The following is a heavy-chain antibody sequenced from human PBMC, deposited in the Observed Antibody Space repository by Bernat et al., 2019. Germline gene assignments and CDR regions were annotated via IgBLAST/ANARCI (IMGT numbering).Heavy chain of an antibody. Sequence: QLQESGPGLVKPSETLSLTCTVSGGSISSGGYYWSWIRQHPGKGLEWIGYIHYSGNTYYNPSLKSRVSTSVDTSKNQFSLKLSSVTAADTAVYYCARIDGGSYSLHFDYWGQGTLVTVSS. CDR1: GGSISSGGYY. CDR3: ARIDGGSYSLHFDY. V-gene: IGHV4-31*03. J-gene: IGHJ4*02. D-gene: IGHD1-26*01. CDR2: IHYSGNT.